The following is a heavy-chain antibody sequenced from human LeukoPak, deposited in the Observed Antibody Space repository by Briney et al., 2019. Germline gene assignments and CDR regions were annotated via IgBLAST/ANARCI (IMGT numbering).Heavy chain of an antibody. CDR2: IKQDGSEK. CDR1: GFTFSSYW. J-gene: IGHJ4*02. CDR3: ASIGIAARPDY. D-gene: IGHD6-6*01. Sequence: GGSLRLSCAASGFTFSSYWMSWVRQAPGKGLEWVANIKQDGSEKCYEDSVKGRFTISRDNAKNSLYLQMNSLRAEDTAVYYCASIGIAARPDYWGQGTLVTVSS. V-gene: IGHV3-7*01.